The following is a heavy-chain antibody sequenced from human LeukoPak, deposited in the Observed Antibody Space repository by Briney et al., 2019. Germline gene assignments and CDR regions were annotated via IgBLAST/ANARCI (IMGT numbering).Heavy chain of an antibody. Sequence: PGGSLRLSCAASEFTVSSSYISWVRQAPGKGLEWVSVIYAGDSTYYADSVKGRFIISRDNSKNTVYPQMDSLRAEDTAVYYCARSYTHYDFWSGYTYQNYFDPWGRGTLVTVSS. D-gene: IGHD3-3*01. V-gene: IGHV3-53*01. CDR1: EFTVSSSY. CDR2: IYAGDST. CDR3: ARSYTHYDFWSGYTYQNYFDP. J-gene: IGHJ5*02.